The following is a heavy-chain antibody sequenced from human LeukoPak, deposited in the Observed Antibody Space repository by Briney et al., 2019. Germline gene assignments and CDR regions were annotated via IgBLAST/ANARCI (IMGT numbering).Heavy chain of an antibody. V-gene: IGHV3-20*04. Sequence: GGSLRLSCAASGFAFDDYGMSWVRQAPGKGLEWVSGIHWNGGRTAYADSVKGRFTISRDNAKNSVYLQMNSLRAEDTALYYCGKDPNGDYIGAFDMWGQGTMVTVSS. J-gene: IGHJ3*02. CDR1: GFAFDDYG. D-gene: IGHD4-17*01. CDR2: IHWNGGRT. CDR3: GKDPNGDYIGAFDM.